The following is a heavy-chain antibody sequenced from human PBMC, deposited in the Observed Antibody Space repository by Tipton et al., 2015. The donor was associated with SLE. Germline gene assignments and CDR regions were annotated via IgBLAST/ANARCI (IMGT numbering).Heavy chain of an antibody. CDR1: GKTLVGNG. Sequence: QLVQSGAEVKKPGASVKASGKASGKTLVGNGITWVRQPPGKGLRGMAWISVYSGLANTKYAQRFQDRVTMTTDTSTSTAYMELRSLRSDDTAVYYCARSHPVVAAEMLDYWGQGTLVSVSS. CDR2: ISVYSGLANT. CDR3: ARSHPVVAAEMLDY. J-gene: IGHJ4*02. V-gene: IGHV1-18*01. D-gene: IGHD2-15*01.